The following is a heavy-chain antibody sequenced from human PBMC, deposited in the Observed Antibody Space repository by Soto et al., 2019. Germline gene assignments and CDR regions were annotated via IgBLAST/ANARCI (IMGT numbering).Heavy chain of an antibody. V-gene: IGHV3-74*01. J-gene: IGHJ4*02. Sequence: EVQLVESGGDLVQRGGSLRLSCAASGFPFSSYWMHWVRHTPGKGLDWVARISGDGVTTYYADSVTGRLTVSRDNAKNTLSLQLSGLRAEDTAVYYCAREYYGLLTGYYTDYWGQGTLVSVSS. CDR2: ISGDGVTT. CDR1: GFPFSSYW. D-gene: IGHD3-9*01. CDR3: AREYYGLLTGYYTDY.